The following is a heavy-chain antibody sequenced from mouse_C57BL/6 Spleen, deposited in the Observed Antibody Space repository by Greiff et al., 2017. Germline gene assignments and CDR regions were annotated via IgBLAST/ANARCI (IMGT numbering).Heavy chain of an antibody. CDR1: GYAFSSYW. D-gene: IGHD2-4*01. Sequence: QVQLQQSGAELVKPGASVKISCKASGYAFSSYWMNWVKQRPGKGLEWIGQIYPGDGDTNYNGKFKGKATLTADKSSSTAYMQLSSLTSEDSAVYFCAREYYYEGLKNYFDYWGQGTTLTVSS. CDR2: IYPGDGDT. J-gene: IGHJ2*01. V-gene: IGHV1-80*01. CDR3: AREYYYEGLKNYFDY.